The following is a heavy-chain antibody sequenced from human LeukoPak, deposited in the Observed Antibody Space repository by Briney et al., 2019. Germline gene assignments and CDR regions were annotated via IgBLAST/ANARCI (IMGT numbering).Heavy chain of an antibody. CDR3: AKDLAYYYNSSGYYALPGY. J-gene: IGHJ4*02. CDR1: GFTFSSYG. CDR2: IRYDGSNK. D-gene: IGHD3-22*01. Sequence: GGSLRLSCAASGFTFSSYGMHWVRQAPGKGLEWVAFIRYDGSNKYYADSVKGRFTISRDNSKNTLYLQMNSLRAEDTAVYYCAKDLAYYYNSSGYYALPGYWGQGTLVTVSS. V-gene: IGHV3-30*02.